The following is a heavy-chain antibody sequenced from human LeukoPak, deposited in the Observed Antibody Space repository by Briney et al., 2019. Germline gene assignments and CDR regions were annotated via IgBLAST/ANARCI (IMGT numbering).Heavy chain of an antibody. Sequence: PSETLSLTCAVYVGSFSGYYWTWFRQPPGKGLEWVGEIDHGGSTNYNPSLKSRVTMSVDTSKNQFSLKLSSVTAADTAVYYCARGGNWYFDLWGRGTLVTVSS. CDR2: IDHGGST. CDR1: VGSFSGYY. V-gene: IGHV4-34*01. CDR3: ARGGNWYFDL. J-gene: IGHJ2*01. D-gene: IGHD1-26*01.